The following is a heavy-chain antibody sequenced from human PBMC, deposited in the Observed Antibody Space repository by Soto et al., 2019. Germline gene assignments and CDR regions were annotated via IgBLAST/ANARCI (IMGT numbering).Heavy chain of an antibody. CDR2: IKQDGSET. CDR3: ARDTGATVAGTFDF. J-gene: IGHJ4*02. Sequence: EVQLVQSGGGLVQPGGSLRLSCAASGFIFANFWMTWVRQAPGKGLEWVANIKQDGSETYYVDSVKGRFAISRDNAKDSLYLEMNSLRVEDTAIYYCARDTGATVAGTFDFWGQGTLVTVSS. CDR1: GFIFANFW. D-gene: IGHD6-19*01. V-gene: IGHV3-7*01.